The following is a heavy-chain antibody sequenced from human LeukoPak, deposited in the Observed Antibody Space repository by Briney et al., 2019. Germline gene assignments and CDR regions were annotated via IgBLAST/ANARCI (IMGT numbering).Heavy chain of an antibody. J-gene: IGHJ5*02. CDR2: IFYTGTT. Sequence: SETLSLTCTVSGGSIISFYWSWIRQVPGKGLEWIGYIFYTGTTYYNPSLKSRVTISVDTSKNQFSPRLSSVTAADTAVYYCARESEAAAGSADNWFDPWGQGTLVTVSS. D-gene: IGHD6-13*01. CDR3: ARESEAAAGSADNWFDP. V-gene: IGHV4-59*01. CDR1: GGSIISFY.